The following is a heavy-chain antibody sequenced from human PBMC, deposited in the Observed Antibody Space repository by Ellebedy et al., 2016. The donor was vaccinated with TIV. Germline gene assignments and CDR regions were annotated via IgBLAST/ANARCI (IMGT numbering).Heavy chain of an antibody. J-gene: IGHJ4*02. CDR2: INPDGSST. CDR1: GFTFSSYW. D-gene: IGHD6-13*01. CDR3: ARLGVIAAAGASDS. Sequence: PGGSLRLSCAASGFTFSSYWMHWVRQGPGKGLLWVSRINPDGSSTSYADSVKGRFTISRDNAKNTLYLQMNSLRAEDTAVYYCARLGVIAAAGASDSWGQGTLVIVSS. V-gene: IGHV3-74*01.